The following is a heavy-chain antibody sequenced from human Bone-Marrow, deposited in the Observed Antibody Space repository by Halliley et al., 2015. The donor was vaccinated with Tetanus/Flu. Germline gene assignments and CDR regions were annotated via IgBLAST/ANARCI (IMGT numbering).Heavy chain of an antibody. CDR1: GGSISSGGHY. J-gene: IGHJ5*02. D-gene: IGHD3-22*01. V-gene: IGHV4-31*11. CDR3: ARVTSIALYGKNWFAP. Sequence: GLVKPSGTLSLTCAVSGGSISSGGHYWSWIRQHPGQGLEWIGSIYYSGSTSYNPSLKSRLTISVDTSENQFSLNLSSVTAADTAVYYCARVTSIALYGKNWFAPWGQGTLVTVSS. CDR2: IYYSGST.